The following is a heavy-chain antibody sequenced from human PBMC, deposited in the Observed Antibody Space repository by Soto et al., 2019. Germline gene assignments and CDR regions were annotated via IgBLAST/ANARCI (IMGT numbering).Heavy chain of an antibody. CDR2: IYYSGST. Sequence: QLQLQESGPGLVKPSETLSLTCTVSGGSISSSSYYWGWIRQPPGKGLEWIGSIYYSGSTYYNPSIKSRVTISVDTSKNQFSLKLSSVTAADTAVYYCARQDIVATKSLDYWGQGTLVTVSS. CDR3: ARQDIVATKSLDY. D-gene: IGHD5-12*01. J-gene: IGHJ4*02. CDR1: GGSISSSSYY. V-gene: IGHV4-39*01.